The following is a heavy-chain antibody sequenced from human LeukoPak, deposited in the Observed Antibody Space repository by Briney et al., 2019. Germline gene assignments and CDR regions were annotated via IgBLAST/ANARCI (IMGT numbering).Heavy chain of an antibody. CDR3: TAERIMILGVLMYSLYS. J-gene: IGHJ4*02. D-gene: IGHD3-3*01. Sequence: GGSLRLSCTASGFTSSDYSLNGLRQAPGRGLEWVGFIRSRPYGGTTEYAASVKGRFTISRDDSKSIAELQMNSLKTEDTAMYYCTAERIMILGVLMYSLYSGGQGTLVTVSS. CDR1: GFTSSDYS. V-gene: IGHV3-49*03. CDR2: IRSRPYGGTT.